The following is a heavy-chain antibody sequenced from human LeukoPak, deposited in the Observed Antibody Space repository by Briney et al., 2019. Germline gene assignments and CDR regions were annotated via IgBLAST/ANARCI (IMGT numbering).Heavy chain of an antibody. J-gene: IGHJ3*02. Sequence: GGSLRLSCVASGFAFSTYPMSWVRQAPGKGLEWVCGVSGSGGHKFYADSAKGRVTISRDNSKKTLYLQMSSLRADDTAVYYCAKGGASVTDAPHGDVVTTTLDGFDIWGHGTMVTVST. CDR2: VSGSGGHK. D-gene: IGHD4-17*01. CDR1: GFAFSTYP. V-gene: IGHV3-23*01. CDR3: AKGGASVTDAPHGDVVTTTLDGFDI.